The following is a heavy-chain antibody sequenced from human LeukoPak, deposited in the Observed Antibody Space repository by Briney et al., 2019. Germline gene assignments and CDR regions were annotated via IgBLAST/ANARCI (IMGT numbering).Heavy chain of an antibody. D-gene: IGHD1-26*01. Sequence: SSETLPHTCTVSGGPISRHFWRWIRQPPGKGLEWIGYIYYSGSTNYHPSLNSRVTISVDTSKNQISLKLSSVTAADTAVYYCARDKRSYLDNYLYYRGQGTLVTVSS. CDR2: IYYSGST. CDR1: GGPISRHF. CDR3: ARDKRSYLDNYLYY. V-gene: IGHV4-59*11. J-gene: IGHJ4*02.